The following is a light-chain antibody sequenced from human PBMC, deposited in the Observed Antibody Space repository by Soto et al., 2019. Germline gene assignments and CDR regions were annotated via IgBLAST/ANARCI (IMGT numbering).Light chain of an antibody. Sequence: IVLTQSPGTLSLSPGERATLSCRASQSVRSGYLAWYQQKPGQAPRLLIYGASSRATGIPDSFSGSGSGTDFTLTISRLEPEDFAVYYCQQYGSSPMTFGQGTKVEIK. CDR1: QSVRSGY. CDR2: GAS. J-gene: IGKJ1*01. CDR3: QQYGSSPMT. V-gene: IGKV3-20*01.